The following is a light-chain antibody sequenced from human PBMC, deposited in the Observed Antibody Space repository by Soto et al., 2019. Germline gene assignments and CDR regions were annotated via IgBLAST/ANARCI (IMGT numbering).Light chain of an antibody. CDR1: QTVFSK. Sequence: PGDSAILSCRASQTVFSKLAWYQQRPGQPPRLLIYEASTRATGIPARFTGGGSGTEFTLTINSLQSEDFAVYYCQQYSSWPPRYTFGQGTHLEIK. CDR2: EAS. CDR3: QQYSSWPPRYT. V-gene: IGKV3-15*01. J-gene: IGKJ2*01.